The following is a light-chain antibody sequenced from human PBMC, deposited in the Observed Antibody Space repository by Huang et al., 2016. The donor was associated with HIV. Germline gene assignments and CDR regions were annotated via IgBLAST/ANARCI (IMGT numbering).Light chain of an antibody. CDR1: QSVGSN. V-gene: IGKV3D-15*01. Sequence: EILMTQSPATLSVSPGERAILSCRASQSVGSNLAWYQHKPGQAPRLLIHGASTRATGIPARFSGSGSGTECTLTISSLQSEDFAVYYCQQYNNWPPITFGPGTIVDFK. CDR2: GAS. CDR3: QQYNNWPPIT. J-gene: IGKJ3*01.